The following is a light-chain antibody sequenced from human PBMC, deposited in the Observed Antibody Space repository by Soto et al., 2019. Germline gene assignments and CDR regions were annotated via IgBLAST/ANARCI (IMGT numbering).Light chain of an antibody. Sequence: DIVMTQSRDSLAVSLGERVTINCKYSQSVLHSSNNKNYLAWYQQKPGQPPKLLIYWASTRESGVPDRFSGNGSGTDFSLTISSLQAEDVAVYYCQQYYSTPTFGQGTKVDIK. J-gene: IGKJ1*01. CDR3: QQYYSTPT. V-gene: IGKV4-1*01. CDR1: QSVLHSSNNKNY. CDR2: WAS.